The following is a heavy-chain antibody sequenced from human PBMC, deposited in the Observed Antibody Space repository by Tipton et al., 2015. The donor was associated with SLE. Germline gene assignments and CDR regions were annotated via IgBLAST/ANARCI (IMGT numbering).Heavy chain of an antibody. Sequence: TLSLTCSVSGDSITRSSFYWGWIRQPPGKGLEWIGGIYYSGTAHYENPSLKRRVTISIDTSNNQFSLRLTSVTAADTAVYFCARVGDYYNSGSRVFDHWGQGILVTVSS. D-gene: IGHD3-10*01. J-gene: IGHJ4*02. CDR1: GDSITRSSFY. CDR2: IYYSGTAH. CDR3: ARVGDYYNSGSRVFDH. V-gene: IGHV4-39*07.